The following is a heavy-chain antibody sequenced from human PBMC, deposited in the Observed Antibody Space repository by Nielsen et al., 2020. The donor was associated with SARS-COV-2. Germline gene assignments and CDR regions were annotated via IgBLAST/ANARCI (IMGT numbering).Heavy chain of an antibody. D-gene: IGHD2-2*01. CDR2: ISTSGSTI. J-gene: IGHJ5*02. Sequence: GESLKISCAASGFAFSDYYMSWIRQAPGKGLEWVSYISTSGSTIYYADSVKGRFTISRDNAKNSLYLQMNSLRAEDTAVYYCSCSSWFDPWGQGTLVTVSS. CDR3: SCSSWFDP. CDR1: GFAFSDYY. V-gene: IGHV3-11*04.